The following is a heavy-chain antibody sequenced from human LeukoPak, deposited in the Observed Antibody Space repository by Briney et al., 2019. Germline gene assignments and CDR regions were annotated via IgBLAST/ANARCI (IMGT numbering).Heavy chain of an antibody. CDR2: IYYSGST. D-gene: IGHD3-16*02. J-gene: IGHJ5*02. Sequence: SETLSLTCTVSGGSISSSSYYWGWIRQPPGKGLEWIGSIYYSGSTYYNPSLKSRVTISVDTSKNQFSLKLSSVTAADTAVYYCASVPMITFGGVIVTWGQGTLVTVSS. V-gene: IGHV4-39*07. CDR1: GGSISSSSYY. CDR3: ASVPMITFGGVIVT.